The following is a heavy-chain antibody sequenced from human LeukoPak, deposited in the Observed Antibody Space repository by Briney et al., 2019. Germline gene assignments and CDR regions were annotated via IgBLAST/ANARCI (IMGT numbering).Heavy chain of an antibody. CDR2: ISGSGGST. CDR1: GFTFSSYA. Sequence: GGSLRPSCAASGFTFSSYAMSWVRQAPGKGLEWVSAISGSGGSTYYADSVKGRFTISRDNAKNTLHLQMNSLRAEDTAVYYCVRGGYRAYYVDYWGQGTLVTVSS. V-gene: IGHV3-23*01. D-gene: IGHD5-12*01. CDR3: VRGGYRAYYVDY. J-gene: IGHJ4*02.